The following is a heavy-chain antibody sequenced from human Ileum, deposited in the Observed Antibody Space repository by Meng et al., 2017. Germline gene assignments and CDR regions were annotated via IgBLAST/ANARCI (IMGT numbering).Heavy chain of an antibody. V-gene: IGHV2-5*02. J-gene: IGHJ4*02. CDR1: GFSLSTSGVG. CDR2: IYWDNDK. D-gene: IGHD6-13*01. Sequence: ITLKGSRPPLVTPTDTLTLACTFSGFSLSTSGVGVGWIRQPPGKALEWLVVIYWDNDKRYSPSLKSRLTITKDTAKNQVVLAMTNMDPADTATYYCAHRSSYSSTWDTPILDYWGQGTLVTVSS. CDR3: AHRSSYSSTWDTPILDY.